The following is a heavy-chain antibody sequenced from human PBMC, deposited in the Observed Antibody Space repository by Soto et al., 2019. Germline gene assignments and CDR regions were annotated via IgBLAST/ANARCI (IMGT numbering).Heavy chain of an antibody. D-gene: IGHD3-16*01. V-gene: IGHV4-30-2*01. CDR1: GGSISSGGYS. J-gene: IGHJ4*02. CDR2: IHHGGTT. Sequence: QLQLQESGSGLVTPSQTLSLTCAVSGGSISSGGYSWNWIRQPPGKGLEWIAYIHHGGTTHYNPSLRSRVTISVDTSKVQFSLMLTSVTAADTAVYYCARERSGGGEFDSWGQGTLVTVSS. CDR3: ARERSGGGEFDS.